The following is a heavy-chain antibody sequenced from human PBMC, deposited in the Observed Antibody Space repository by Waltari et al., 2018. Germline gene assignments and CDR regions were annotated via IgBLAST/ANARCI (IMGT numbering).Heavy chain of an antibody. D-gene: IGHD6-6*01. CDR2: IYTSGST. CDR1: GGSISSGSYY. Sequence: QVQLQESGPGLVKPSQTLSLTCTVSGGSISSGSYYWSWIRQPAGKGLEWSGYIYTSGSTNYNPSLKSRVTISVDTSKNQFSLKLSSVTAADTAVYYCAREAPLYSSSMGGWFDPWGQGTLVTVSS. V-gene: IGHV4-61*09. J-gene: IGHJ5*02. CDR3: AREAPLYSSSMGGWFDP.